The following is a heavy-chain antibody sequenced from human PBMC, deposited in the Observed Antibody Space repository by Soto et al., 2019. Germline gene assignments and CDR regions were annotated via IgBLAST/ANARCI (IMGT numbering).Heavy chain of an antibody. Sequence: PGGSLRLSCAASGFTFSSYAMHWVRQAPGKGLEWVAVISYDGSNKYYADSVKGRFTISRDNSKNTLYLQMNSLRAEDTAVYYCATGTQNFDYWGRGTRVTVS. D-gene: IGHD3-10*01. CDR1: GFTFSSYA. V-gene: IGHV3-30-3*01. CDR2: ISYDGSNK. CDR3: ATGTQNFDY. J-gene: IGHJ4*02.